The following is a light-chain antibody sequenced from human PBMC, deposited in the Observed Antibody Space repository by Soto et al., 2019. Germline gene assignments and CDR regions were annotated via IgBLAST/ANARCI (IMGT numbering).Light chain of an antibody. CDR2: GAS. Sequence: EIVMTQSPATLSLSPGERAALSCRASQSINSELAWYQQKPGQPPRLLIYGASTRATGVPARFTGSESGSEFPLPISGLQSEVLEVYYCQQGQNWPLTFGKGTGWRS. CDR1: QSINSE. J-gene: IGKJ2*01. CDR3: QQGQNWPLT. V-gene: IGKV3-15*01.